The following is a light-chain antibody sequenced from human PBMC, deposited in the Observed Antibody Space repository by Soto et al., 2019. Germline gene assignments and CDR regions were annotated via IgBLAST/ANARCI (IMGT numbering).Light chain of an antibody. J-gene: IGKJ1*01. V-gene: IGKV1-5*03. CDR1: QTISSW. CDR2: KAS. Sequence: DIPMAQSSSPLSGSVGDRVTITCRASQTISSWLAWYQQKPGKAPKLLIYKASTLKSGVPSRFSGSGSGTEFTLTISSLQPDDFATYYCQHYNSYSEAFGQGAKVDIK. CDR3: QHYNSYSEA.